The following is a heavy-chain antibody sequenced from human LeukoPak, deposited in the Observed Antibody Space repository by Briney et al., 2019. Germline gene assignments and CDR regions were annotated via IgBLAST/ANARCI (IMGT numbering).Heavy chain of an antibody. D-gene: IGHD3-10*01. J-gene: IGHJ5*02. Sequence: GGSLRLSCAASGFTTSSYWMHWVRQVPGKGLVWVSRISGDGTARNYADSVKGRFTISRDDAKNTVDLQMNSLRGEDTAVYYCVRGRGSYGWFDPWGQGTLVTVSS. CDR2: ISGDGTAR. CDR1: GFTTSSYW. CDR3: VRGRGSYGWFDP. V-gene: IGHV3-74*01.